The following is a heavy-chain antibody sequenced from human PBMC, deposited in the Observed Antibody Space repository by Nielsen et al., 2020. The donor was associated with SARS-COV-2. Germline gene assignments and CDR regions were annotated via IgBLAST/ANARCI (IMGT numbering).Heavy chain of an antibody. CDR2: ISSSSSYI. CDR3: ARWRYYDSSGYYYAEFDY. V-gene: IGHV3-21*01. D-gene: IGHD3-22*01. CDR1: GFTLSSYS. Sequence: GESLKISCAASGFTLSSYSMNWVRQAPGKGLEWVSSISSSSSYIYYADSVKGRFTISRDNAKNSLYLQMNSLRAEDTAVYYCARWRYYDSSGYYYAEFDYWGQGTLVTVSS. J-gene: IGHJ4*02.